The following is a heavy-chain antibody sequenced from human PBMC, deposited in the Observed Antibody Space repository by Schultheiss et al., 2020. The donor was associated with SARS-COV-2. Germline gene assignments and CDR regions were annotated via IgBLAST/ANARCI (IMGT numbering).Heavy chain of an antibody. J-gene: IGHJ4*02. V-gene: IGHV3-11*01. CDR3: AREGIGSSWYAY. D-gene: IGHD6-13*01. Sequence: LSLTCAVYGGSFSGYYWSWIRQPPGKGLEWVSYISSSSSTIYYADSVKGRFTISRDNAKNTLYLQMNSLRAEDTAVYYCAREGIGSSWYAYWGQGTLVTVSS. CDR2: ISSSSSTI. CDR1: GGSFSGYY.